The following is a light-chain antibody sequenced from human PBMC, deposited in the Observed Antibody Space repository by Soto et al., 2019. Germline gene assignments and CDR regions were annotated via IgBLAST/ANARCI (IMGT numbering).Light chain of an antibody. V-gene: IGKV3-11*01. J-gene: IGKJ5*01. CDR1: QTVSNY. CDR2: GAS. Sequence: EIVLTQSPATLSLSPGERATLSCRASQTVSNYLLWYQQKPGQAPRLLIYGASNRATGIPDRFSGSGSGTDFTLTVSSLEPEDFAVYYCQQRNSWITFGQGTRLEI. CDR3: QQRNSWIT.